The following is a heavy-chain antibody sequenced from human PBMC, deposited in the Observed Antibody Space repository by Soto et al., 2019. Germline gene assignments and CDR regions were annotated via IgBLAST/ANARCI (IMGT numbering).Heavy chain of an antibody. CDR2: LNRDGYT. J-gene: IGHJ6*03. CDR1: GFTVSSKY. V-gene: IGHV3-66*01. Sequence: EVQLVESGGGLVQPGGSLRLSCVASGFTVSSKYMSWVRQAPGEGLEWVSLLNRDGYTYYADSVKGRVTISRDDSKNTLNLQRNSLRAEDTAVYYCTRDVVHCSGGSCYGVPMDLWGKGTTVTVSS. D-gene: IGHD2-15*01. CDR3: TRDVVHCSGGSCYGVPMDL.